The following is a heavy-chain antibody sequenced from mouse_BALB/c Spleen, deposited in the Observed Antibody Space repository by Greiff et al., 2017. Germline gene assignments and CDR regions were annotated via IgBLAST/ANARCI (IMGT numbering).Heavy chain of an antibody. CDR2: IWGGGST. D-gene: IGHD2-4*01. J-gene: IGHJ4*01. CDR1: GFSLTSYG. Sequence: VQLKESGPGLVQPSQSLSITCTVSGFSLTSYGVHWVRQSPGKGLEWLGVIWGGGSTDYNAAFISRLSISKDNSKSQVFFKMNSLQANDKAIYYCARNLVITTAYYYAMDYWGQGTSVTVSS. V-gene: IGHV2-2*02. CDR3: ARNLVITTAYYYAMDY.